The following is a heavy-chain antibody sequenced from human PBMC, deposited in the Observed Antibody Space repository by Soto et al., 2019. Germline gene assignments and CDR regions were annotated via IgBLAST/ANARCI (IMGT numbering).Heavy chain of an antibody. CDR3: AVTFPRGWNYYYCMDV. CDR2: IVVGSGNT. CDR1: GFTFTSSA. V-gene: IGHV1-58*01. Sequence: SVKVSCKASGFTFTSSAVQWVRQARGQRLEWIGWIVVGSGNTNYAQKFQERVTITRDMSTSTAYMELSSLRSEDTAVYYCAVTFPRGWNYYYCMDVWGQGTTVTVSS. D-gene: IGHD6-19*01. J-gene: IGHJ6*02.